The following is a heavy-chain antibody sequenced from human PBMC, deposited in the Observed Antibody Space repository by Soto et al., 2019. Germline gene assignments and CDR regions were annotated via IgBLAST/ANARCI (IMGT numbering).Heavy chain of an antibody. Sequence: EVQLLESGGGLVQPGGSLRLSCAASGFTFTTYAMTWARQAPGKGLEWVSGIDDSGVGTYYADSVKGRFAISRDNSKNMLFPQMGSLRAEDTAVYYCVKGQSSTWSQTGGMDVWGQGTTVTVSS. CDR2: IDDSGVGT. D-gene: IGHD1-26*01. V-gene: IGHV3-23*01. CDR3: VKGQSSTWSQTGGMDV. J-gene: IGHJ6*02. CDR1: GFTFTTYA.